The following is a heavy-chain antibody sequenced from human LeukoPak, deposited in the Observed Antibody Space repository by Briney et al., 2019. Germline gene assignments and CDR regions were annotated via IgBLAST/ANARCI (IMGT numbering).Heavy chain of an antibody. CDR3: ARAMLDSSGRDY. D-gene: IGHD3-22*01. CDR1: GFTFSSYS. J-gene: IGHJ4*02. V-gene: IGHV3-74*01. Sequence: GGSLRLSCAASGFTFSSYSIHWVRQAPGKGLVWVSRIDTDGSNTGYADSVKGRFTISRDNAKNTVYLQINSLRAEDTALYYCARAMLDSSGRDYWGQGTLVTVSS. CDR2: IDTDGSNT.